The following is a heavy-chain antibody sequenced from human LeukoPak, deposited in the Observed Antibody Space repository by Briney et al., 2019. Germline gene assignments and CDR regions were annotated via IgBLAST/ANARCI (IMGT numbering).Heavy chain of an antibody. Sequence: ASVKVSCKASGYVFTNFGVSWVRQAPGQGLEYVGWINTYSGATYPAQKLQGRVFMTADTSTTTAYMELSSLRPDDTAVYYCARVTRQWEKISLDSWGQGTLVTVSS. V-gene: IGHV1-18*01. CDR3: ARVTRQWEKISLDS. D-gene: IGHD1-26*01. CDR1: GYVFTNFG. J-gene: IGHJ4*02. CDR2: INTYSGAT.